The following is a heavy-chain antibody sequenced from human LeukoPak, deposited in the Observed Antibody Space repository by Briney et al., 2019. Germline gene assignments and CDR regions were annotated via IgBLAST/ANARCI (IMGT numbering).Heavy chain of an antibody. CDR3: ARCPPDGYGDYLYFDY. CDR2: INPNSGGT. J-gene: IGHJ4*02. V-gene: IGHV1-2*02. CDR1: GYTFTGYY. D-gene: IGHD4-17*01. Sequence: ASVKVSCKASGYTFTGYYMHWVRQAPGQGLEWMGWINPNSGGTNYAQKFQGTVTMTRDTSISTAYMELSRLRSDDTAVYYCARCPPDGYGDYLYFDYWGQGTLVTVSS.